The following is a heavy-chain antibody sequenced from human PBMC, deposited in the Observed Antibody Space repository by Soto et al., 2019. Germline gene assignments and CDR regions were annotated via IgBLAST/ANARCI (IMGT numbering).Heavy chain of an antibody. CDR3: ARDLPPFCDNGICYIDQ. Sequence: EVHLLESGGTLVQPGGSLRLSCVASGFTFSNYAMSWLRQAPGKGLAWVSGISDSGAGTYYADSVKGRFTISRDSSMNTVYLQMNSLRAEDTAIYDCARDLPPFCDNGICYIDQWGQGTRVTVSS. CDR2: ISDSGAGT. V-gene: IGHV3-23*01. J-gene: IGHJ4*02. D-gene: IGHD2-8*01. CDR1: GFTFSNYA.